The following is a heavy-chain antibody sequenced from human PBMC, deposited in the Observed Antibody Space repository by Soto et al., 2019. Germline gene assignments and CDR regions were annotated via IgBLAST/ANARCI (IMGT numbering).Heavy chain of an antibody. Sequence: GGSLRLSCAASGLTFGDYAMNWVRQTPGKGLEWVSAISGTGANAYYRDSVKGRFIISRDNSKNIVYLQMNSLKAEDTALYYCARAYYYDTSGFWGFDYWGQGTLVTVSS. CDR1: GLTFGDYA. V-gene: IGHV3-23*01. CDR3: ARAYYYDTSGFWGFDY. J-gene: IGHJ4*02. CDR2: ISGTGANA. D-gene: IGHD3-22*01.